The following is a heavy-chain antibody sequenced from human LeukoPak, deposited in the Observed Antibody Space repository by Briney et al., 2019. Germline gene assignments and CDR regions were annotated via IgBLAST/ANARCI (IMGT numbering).Heavy chain of an antibody. CDR3: ARDTPVLGISERYFDY. J-gene: IGHJ4*02. Sequence: GGSLRLSCAASGFTFSSYSMNWVRQAPGKGLEWVSYISSSSSTIYYADSVKGRFTISRDNAKNSLYLQMNCLRAEDTAVYYCARDTPVLGISERYFDYWGQGTLVTVSS. CDR2: ISSSSSTI. D-gene: IGHD7-27*01. V-gene: IGHV3-48*01. CDR1: GFTFSSYS.